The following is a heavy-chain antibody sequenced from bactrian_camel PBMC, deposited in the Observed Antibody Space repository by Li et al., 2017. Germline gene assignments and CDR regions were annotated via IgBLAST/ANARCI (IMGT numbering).Heavy chain of an antibody. CDR2: AFPSGLRT. Sequence: SCAVSGYTYGMAWFRQTPGKEREGVAAAFPSGLRTAYADSVKGRFTISRDSAENSVYLQMNNLKPDDTAVYYCAADRLACLGSTWSGESLKWNYWGQGTQVTVS. V-gene: IGHV3-3*01. D-gene: IGHD1*01. CDR3: AADRLACLGSTWSGESLKWNY. J-gene: IGHJ4*01. CDR1: GYTYG.